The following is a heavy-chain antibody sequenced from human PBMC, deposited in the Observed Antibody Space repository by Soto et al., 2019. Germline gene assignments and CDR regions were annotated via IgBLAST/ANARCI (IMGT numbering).Heavy chain of an antibody. Sequence: QVQLVASGGGVVQPGTSLRLSCAASGFIFTTYGMHWVRQAPGKGLEWVAIMSYDESKKYYADSVKGRFTISRDTSKNTLYLQMNSLRPEDTGVDFCAKQRATNWFLLDYWGQGTLVTVSS. CDR1: GFIFTTYG. V-gene: IGHV3-30*18. CDR2: MSYDESKK. D-gene: IGHD6-25*01. J-gene: IGHJ4*02. CDR3: AKQRATNWFLLDY.